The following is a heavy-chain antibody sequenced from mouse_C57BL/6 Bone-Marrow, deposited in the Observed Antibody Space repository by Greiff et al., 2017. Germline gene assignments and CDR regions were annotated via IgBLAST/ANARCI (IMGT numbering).Heavy chain of an antibody. CDR1: GFNIKDDY. D-gene: IGHD1-1*01. CDR3: TTGLYYYAMDY. CDR2: IDPENGDT. J-gene: IGHJ4*01. Sequence: VQLKESGAELVRPGASVKLSCTASGFNIKDDYMHWVKQRPEQGLEWIGWIDPENGDTEYASKFQGKATITADTSSNTAYLQLSSLTSEDTAVYYCTTGLYYYAMDYWGQGTSVTVSS. V-gene: IGHV14-4*01.